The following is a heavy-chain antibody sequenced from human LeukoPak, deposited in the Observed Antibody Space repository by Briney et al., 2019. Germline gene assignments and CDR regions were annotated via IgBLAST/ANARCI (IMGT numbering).Heavy chain of an antibody. J-gene: IGHJ4*02. CDR1: GFTFGDYA. V-gene: IGHV3-49*04. CDR2: IRSKAYGGTT. Sequence: GGSLRLSCTASGFTFGDYAMSWVRQAPGKGLEWVGFIRSKAYGGTTEYAASVKGRFTISRDDSNSIAYLQMNSLKTEDTAVYYCTRGGVIVGATRRAFDYWGQGTLVTVSS. D-gene: IGHD1-26*01. CDR3: TRGGVIVGATRRAFDY.